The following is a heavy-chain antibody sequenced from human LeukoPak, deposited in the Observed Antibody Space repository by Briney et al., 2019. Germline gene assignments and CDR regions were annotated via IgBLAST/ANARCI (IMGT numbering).Heavy chain of an antibody. CDR2: VYYSGKT. Sequence: PSETLSLTCTLSGGSISRSYYYWGWIRQPPGKGLEWVGSVYYSGKTFYSPSLESRVTTSVDTSKNHFSLRLISVTAADTAMYYCARHEHKAVAGDTWGQGTLVTVSS. V-gene: IGHV4-39*01. J-gene: IGHJ4*02. CDR1: GGSISRSYYY. D-gene: IGHD6-19*01. CDR3: ARHEHKAVAGDT.